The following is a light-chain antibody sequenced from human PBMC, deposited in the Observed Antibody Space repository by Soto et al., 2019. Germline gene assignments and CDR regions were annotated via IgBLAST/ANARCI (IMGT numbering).Light chain of an antibody. CDR3: LVISTGAGEV. J-gene: IGLJ1*01. Sequence: QAVVTQEPSLTVSPGGTVTLNCGSSTGAVTSGHYPHWFQQKPGQAPRTLIYDTSIKHSWPPARFSGSLLGGKAVLTLSGAQTEHQADYYILVISTGAGEVVGTGTKPAVL. CDR2: DTS. CDR1: TGAVTSGHY. V-gene: IGLV7-46*01.